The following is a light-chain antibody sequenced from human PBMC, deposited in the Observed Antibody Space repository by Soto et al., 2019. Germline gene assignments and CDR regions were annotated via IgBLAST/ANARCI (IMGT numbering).Light chain of an antibody. CDR3: QQYDNRPLI. Sequence: DIQMTQSPSSLSASVVDRVTITCQASQDISDSLSWYQQKPGKAPKLLIYDASNLKTGVPSRFSGSGSGTHFTFTISSLQTEDIATYYCQQYDNRPLIFGGGTKVDIK. CDR2: DAS. J-gene: IGKJ4*01. CDR1: QDISDS. V-gene: IGKV1-33*01.